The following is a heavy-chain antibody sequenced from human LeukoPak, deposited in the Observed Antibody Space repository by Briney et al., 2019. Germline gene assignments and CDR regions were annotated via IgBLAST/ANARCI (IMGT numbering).Heavy chain of an antibody. V-gene: IGHV4-59*08. CDR2: IYYSGST. D-gene: IGHD5-18*01. CDR1: GGSISSYY. J-gene: IGHJ1*01. CDR3: ARHPPEYSYGISFQH. Sequence: ASETLSLTCTVSGGSISSYYWSWIRQPPGKGLEWIGYIYYSGSTNYNPSLKSRVTISVDTSKNQFSLKLSSVTAADTAVYYCARHPPEYSYGISFQHWGQGTLVTVSS.